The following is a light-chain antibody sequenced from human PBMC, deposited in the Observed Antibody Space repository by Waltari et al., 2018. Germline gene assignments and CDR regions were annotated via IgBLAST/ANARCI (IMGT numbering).Light chain of an antibody. CDR3: LAWDSSLTAWV. Sequence: QAGLTQPPSVSTDLRQTATLPCTGNGNHVGYQAAAWRRQHQGHPPKPVSYRNNNRPSGISERISASRSGNTASLTIIGLQPEDEADYYCLAWDSSLTAWVFGGGTKLTVL. CDR2: RNN. CDR1: GNHVGYQA. J-gene: IGLJ3*02. V-gene: IGLV10-54*01.